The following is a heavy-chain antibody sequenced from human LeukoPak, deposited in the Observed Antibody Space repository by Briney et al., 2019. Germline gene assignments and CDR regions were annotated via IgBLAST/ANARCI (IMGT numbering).Heavy chain of an antibody. CDR1: GFTFDDYA. Sequence: GGSLRLSCAASGFTFDDYAMHWVRHAPGKGLEWVSGISWNSGSIGYADSVKGRFTISRDNAKNSLYLQMNSLRAEDTALYYCAKGSYYGDYVPIDYWGQGTLVTVSS. V-gene: IGHV3-9*01. CDR2: ISWNSGSI. D-gene: IGHD4-17*01. J-gene: IGHJ4*02. CDR3: AKGSYYGDYVPIDY.